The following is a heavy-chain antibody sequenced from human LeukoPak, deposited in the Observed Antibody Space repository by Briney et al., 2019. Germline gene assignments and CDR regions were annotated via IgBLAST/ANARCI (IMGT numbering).Heavy chain of an antibody. D-gene: IGHD6-6*01. CDR3: ARLLYGGSSAPIDY. V-gene: IGHV4-59*01. Sequence: SETLSLICTVSGGSISSYYWSWIRQPPGKGLEWIGYIYYSGSTNYNPSLKSRVTISVDTSKNQFSLRLSSVTAADTAVYYCARLLYGGSSAPIDYWGQGTLVTVSS. CDR2: IYYSGST. J-gene: IGHJ4*02. CDR1: GGSISSYY.